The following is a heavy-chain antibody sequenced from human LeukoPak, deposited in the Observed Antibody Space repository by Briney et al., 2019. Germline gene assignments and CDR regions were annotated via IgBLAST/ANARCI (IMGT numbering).Heavy chain of an antibody. V-gene: IGHV1-24*01. D-gene: IGHD6-19*01. Sequence: ASVKVSCKVSGYTLTELSIHWVRQAPGKGLEWMGSFDPEDGETIYAQKFQGRVTMTEDTSTDTTYMELSSLRSEDTAVYYCAIQYSSGWYRYYFDYWGQGTQVTVSS. J-gene: IGHJ4*02. CDR3: AIQYSSGWYRYYFDY. CDR2: FDPEDGET. CDR1: GYTLTELS.